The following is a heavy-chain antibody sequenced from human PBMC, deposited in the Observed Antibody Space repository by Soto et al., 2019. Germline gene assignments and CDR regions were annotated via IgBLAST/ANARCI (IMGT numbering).Heavy chain of an antibody. Sequence: QVQLQESGPGLVKPSGTLSLSCVVSGDSMTGNDWWNWVRQPPGKGLGWIGEIYDDGTTRYNPSLKTRVTLSIARSKSVFSLKVTSVTAADAAVYFCARKTILFGSSSSLKAAMDVWGPGTTVAVAS. CDR3: ARKTILFGSSSSLKAAMDV. V-gene: IGHV4-4*02. D-gene: IGHD6-6*01. CDR1: GDSMTGNDW. J-gene: IGHJ6*02. CDR2: IYDDGTT.